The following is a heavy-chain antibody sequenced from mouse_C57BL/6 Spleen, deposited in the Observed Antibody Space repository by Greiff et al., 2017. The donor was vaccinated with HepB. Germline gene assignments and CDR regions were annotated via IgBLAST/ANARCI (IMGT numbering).Heavy chain of an antibody. CDR1: GFTFSSYT. D-gene: IGHD2-3*01. V-gene: IGHV5-9*01. CDR2: ISGGGGNT. J-gene: IGHJ3*01. Sequence: EVKVVESGGGLVKPGGSLKLSCAASGFTFSSYTMSWVRQTPEKRLEWVATISGGGGNTYYPDSVKGRFTISRDNAKNTLYLQMSSLRSEDTALYYCARHKGVYDGYPAWFAYWGQGTLVTVSA. CDR3: ARHKGVYDGYPAWFAY.